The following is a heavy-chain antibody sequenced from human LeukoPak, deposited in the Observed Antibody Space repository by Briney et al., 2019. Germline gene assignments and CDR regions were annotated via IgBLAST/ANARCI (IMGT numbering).Heavy chain of an antibody. D-gene: IGHD3-10*02. V-gene: IGHV3-48*03. CDR1: GFTFSRCW. J-gene: IGHJ6*04. CDR2: ISSSGSTI. CDR3: AELGITMIGGV. Sequence: GGSLRLSCAASGFTFSRCWMSWVRQAPGKGLEWVSYISSSGSTIYYADSVKGRFTISRDNAKNSLYLQMNSLRAEDTAVYYCAELGITMIGGVWGKGTTVTISS.